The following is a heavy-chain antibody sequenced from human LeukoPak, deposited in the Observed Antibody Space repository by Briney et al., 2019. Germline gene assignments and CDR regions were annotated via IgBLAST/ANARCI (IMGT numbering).Heavy chain of an antibody. CDR1: GYTFTSYG. J-gene: IGHJ4*02. V-gene: IGHV1-18*01. CDR2: ISGYDGNT. CDR3: AGGYCSGGSCYSFDY. Sequence: ASVKVSCKASGYTFTSYGISWVRRAPGQGLEWMGWISGYDGNTNYAQKFQGRVTMTTDTSTSTAYTELRSLRSDDTAVYYCAGGYCSGGSCYSFDYWGQGTLVTVSS. D-gene: IGHD2-15*01.